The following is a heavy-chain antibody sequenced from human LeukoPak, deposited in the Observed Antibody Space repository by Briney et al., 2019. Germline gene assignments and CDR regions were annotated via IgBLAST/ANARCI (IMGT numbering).Heavy chain of an antibody. J-gene: IGHJ4*02. D-gene: IGHD4-23*01. Sequence: GGSLRLSCAASGLPFSSDRMNWVRQAPGKGLEWVSTIYSGSDYIYYADSVKGRFTISRDNAKNSLFLQMNSLRVEDAAVYYCARDRGYSTFDYWGQGTLVTVSS. CDR2: IYSGSDYI. CDR3: ARDRGYSTFDY. V-gene: IGHV3-21*01. CDR1: GLPFSSDR.